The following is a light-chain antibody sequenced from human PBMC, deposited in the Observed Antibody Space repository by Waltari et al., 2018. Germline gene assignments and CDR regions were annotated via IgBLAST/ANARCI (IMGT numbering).Light chain of an antibody. J-gene: IGLJ3*02. CDR3: SSFTRSRTWL. Sequence: QSALTQPASVSGSPGQSITISCTATDSDIVPYIHVYWYQQHPGRAPQLINYGVSDRPSGVSNRFSGSKSGHTASLTISGLQAEDEADYYCSSFTRSRTWLFGGGTKVTVL. CDR1: DSDIVPYIH. CDR2: GVS. V-gene: IGLV2-14*03.